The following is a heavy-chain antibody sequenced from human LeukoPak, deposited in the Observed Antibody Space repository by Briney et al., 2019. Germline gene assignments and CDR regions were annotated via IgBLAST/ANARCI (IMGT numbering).Heavy chain of an antibody. V-gene: IGHV3-23*01. CDR1: GFTFSSFA. D-gene: IGHD3-10*01. J-gene: IGHJ4*02. CDR3: AKDLGAGGGSAFDS. Sequence: GGSLRLSCAPSGFTFSSFAMSWVRQAPGKGLEWVSAISGSGDNTYYADSVKGRFTISRDNSKNTLHLQMSSLRAEDTAVYYCAKDLGAGGGSAFDSWGQGTLVTVSS. CDR2: ISGSGDNT.